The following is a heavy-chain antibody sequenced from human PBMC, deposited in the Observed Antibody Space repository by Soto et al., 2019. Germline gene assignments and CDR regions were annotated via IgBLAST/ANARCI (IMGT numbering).Heavy chain of an antibody. CDR2: IKQDGSVK. CDR3: ARVREYCSGGSCYWEFDY. CDR1: GFTLSYYW. J-gene: IGHJ4*03. Sequence: GGSLRLSCAASGFTLSYYWMSWVRQAPGKGLEWVANIKQDGSVKNYADSVKGRFTASRDNDKNSLYLQMDSLRVEDTAVYYCARVREYCSGGSCYWEFDYWGHGTLVTVSS. D-gene: IGHD2-15*01. V-gene: IGHV3-7*05.